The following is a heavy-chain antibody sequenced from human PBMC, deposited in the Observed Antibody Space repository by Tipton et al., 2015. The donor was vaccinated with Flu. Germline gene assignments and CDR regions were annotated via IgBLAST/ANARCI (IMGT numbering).Heavy chain of an antibody. D-gene: IGHD4-11*01. CDR3: ARRDYSNYVSEPKNWFDP. V-gene: IGHV4-38-2*02. J-gene: IGHJ5*02. CDR2: VYHTGLT. CDR1: GYSVTSGYF. Sequence: TLSLTCTVSGYSVTSGYFWAWMRQPPGKGLHWLATVYHTGLTYYNSSLQSRLITSVDTSNNRFSLIPTSVTAADTAVYYCARRDYSNYVSEPKNWFDPWGQGTLVTVTS.